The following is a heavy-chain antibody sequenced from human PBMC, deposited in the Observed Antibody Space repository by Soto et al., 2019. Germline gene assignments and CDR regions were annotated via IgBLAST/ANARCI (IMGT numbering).Heavy chain of an antibody. CDR2: IWYDGSHE. Sequence: QVQLVESGGGVVQPGRSLRLSCAASGFIFSNYGMHWVRQAPGKGLEWVAVIWYDGSHESYADSVKGRFTISRDNSKNTLFLQMNSLRAEDTAVYYCAKETIAVGGPNYFDYWGQGTLVTVSS. V-gene: IGHV3-33*06. CDR1: GFIFSNYG. CDR3: AKETIAVGGPNYFDY. J-gene: IGHJ4*02. D-gene: IGHD6-19*01.